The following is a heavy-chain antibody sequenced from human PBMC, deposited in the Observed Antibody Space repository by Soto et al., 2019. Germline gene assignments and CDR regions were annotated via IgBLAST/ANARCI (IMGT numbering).Heavy chain of an antibody. J-gene: IGHJ6*02. D-gene: IGHD3-16*01. V-gene: IGHV1-18*01. CDR1: VQSFTTYG. Sequence: QVQLVQSGPEVKKPGASAKVSCKVSVQSFTTYGINWVRQAPGQGLGWMGWISVHNGDTTYEQKFQDRVTMTRDTSTTTAYMELTDLSSDATAVYYSAFMVTFGNPRSMDVWGQGTTVTVS. CDR3: AFMVTFGNPRSMDV. CDR2: ISVHNGDT.